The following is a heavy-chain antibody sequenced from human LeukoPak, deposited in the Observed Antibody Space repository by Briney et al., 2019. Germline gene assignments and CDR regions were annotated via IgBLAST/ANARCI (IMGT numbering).Heavy chain of an antibody. Sequence: GASVKVSCKASGGTFSSYAISWVRQAPGQGLEWMGRIIPILGIANYAQKFQGRVTITADKSTSTAYIELSSLRSEDTAVYYCARDSGYYDSSGYDIPRFDPWGQGTLVTVSS. CDR1: GGTFSSYA. D-gene: IGHD3-22*01. CDR3: ARDSGYYDSSGYDIPRFDP. V-gene: IGHV1-69*04. CDR2: IIPILGIA. J-gene: IGHJ5*02.